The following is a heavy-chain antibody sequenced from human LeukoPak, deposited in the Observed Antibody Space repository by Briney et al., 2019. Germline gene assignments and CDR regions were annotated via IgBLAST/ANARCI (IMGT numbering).Heavy chain of an antibody. Sequence: ASVKVSCKASGYTFTSYGISWVRQAPGQGLEWMGWISAYNGNTNYARKLQGRVTMTTDTSTSTAYMELRSLRSDDTAVYYCARVGATKSSSDRGWFDPWGQGTLVTVSS. CDR3: ARVGATKSSSDRGWFDP. J-gene: IGHJ5*02. CDR2: ISAYNGNT. D-gene: IGHD5-12*01. CDR1: GYTFTSYG. V-gene: IGHV1-18*01.